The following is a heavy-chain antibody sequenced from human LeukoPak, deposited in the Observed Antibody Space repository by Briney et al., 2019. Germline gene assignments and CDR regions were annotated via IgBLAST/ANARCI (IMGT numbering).Heavy chain of an antibody. D-gene: IGHD7-27*01. CDR3: ARVTGTWYFDL. Sequence: SETLSLTRTVSGYSISSGYYWGWIRQPPGEGLEWIGNIYQSGSTYYNPSLKSRVTISVDTSKNQFSLKLSSVTAADTAMYYCARVTGTWYFDLWGRGTLVTVSS. CDR1: GYSISSGYY. V-gene: IGHV4-38-2*02. J-gene: IGHJ2*01. CDR2: IYQSGST.